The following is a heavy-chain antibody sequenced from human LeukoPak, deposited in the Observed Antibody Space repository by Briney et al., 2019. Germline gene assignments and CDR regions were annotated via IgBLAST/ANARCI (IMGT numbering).Heavy chain of an antibody. V-gene: IGHV1-2*02. CDR2: IDPNSGVT. Sequence: ALVRLSCSASRYTVTRYDMHGVRQAAGHRLEGMGWIDPNSGVTDYAQKFQGRVTMTRDTSISTAYMELSRLRSDDTAVYYCARDPSSDFWSGDYSEGAETSDCWGQGTLVTVSS. CDR3: ARDPSSDFWSGDYSEGAETSDC. D-gene: IGHD3-3*01. J-gene: IGHJ4*02. CDR1: RYTVTRYD.